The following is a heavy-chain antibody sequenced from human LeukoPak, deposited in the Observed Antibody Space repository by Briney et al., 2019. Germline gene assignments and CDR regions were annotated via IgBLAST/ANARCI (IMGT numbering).Heavy chain of an antibody. CDR1: GFPLISYW. Sequence: GARRLSGAASGFPLISYWMSWFGRAPGKGLEGVANINQDGSEKYYVDSGKGRFTISRDDAKNSLYLQMNSLRAEDTAVYYCARYGSGSYDEYYYYYGMDVWGKGTTVTVSS. D-gene: IGHD3-10*01. J-gene: IGHJ6*04. CDR3: ARYGSGSYDEYYYYYGMDV. CDR2: INQDGSEK. V-gene: IGHV3-7*03.